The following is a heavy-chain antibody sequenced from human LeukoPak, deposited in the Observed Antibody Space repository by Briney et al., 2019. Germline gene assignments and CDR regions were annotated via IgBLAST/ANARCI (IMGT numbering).Heavy chain of an antibody. J-gene: IGHJ6*03. Sequence: GRSLRLSCAASGFTFSSYGMHWVRQAPGKGLEWVAVISFDASNKYYADSVKGRFTISRDNSKNTLYLQMNSLRAEDTAVYYCTNHYYDSSAYSDYYYYMDVWGKGTTVTVSS. D-gene: IGHD3-22*01. CDR3: TNHYYDSSAYSDYYYYMDV. CDR1: GFTFSSYG. CDR2: ISFDASNK. V-gene: IGHV3-30*18.